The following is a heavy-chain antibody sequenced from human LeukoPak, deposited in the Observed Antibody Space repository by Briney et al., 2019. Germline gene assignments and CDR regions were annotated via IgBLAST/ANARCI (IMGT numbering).Heavy chain of an antibody. CDR2: ISWDGFTT. V-gene: IGHV3-43*01. D-gene: IGHD6-6*01. Sequence: GGSLRLSCAASGFTFHDYSMHWVRQAPGRGLEWVSLISWDGFTTYYADSMKGRFTISRDNRRKSLYLEMSSLTAGDTALYYCARVNVAYASSSSVNLDYWGQGVLVTVSS. J-gene: IGHJ4*02. CDR3: ARVNVAYASSSSVNLDY. CDR1: GFTFHDYS.